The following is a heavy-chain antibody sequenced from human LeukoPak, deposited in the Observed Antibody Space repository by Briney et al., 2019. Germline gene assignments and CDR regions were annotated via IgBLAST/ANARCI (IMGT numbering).Heavy chain of an antibody. V-gene: IGHV4-38-2*02. CDR3: ARDRSVGVLPAPPFDF. D-gene: IGHD6-6*01. CDR1: GYSISSAYY. J-gene: IGHJ4*02. CDR2: MYHSGST. Sequence: SETLSLTCSVSGYSISSAYYWGWIRQPPGKGLEWIGTMYHSGSTNYNPSLKSRVTISADTSKNQFSLTLTSVTAADTAVYYCARDRSVGVLPAPPFDFWGQGTLVTVSS.